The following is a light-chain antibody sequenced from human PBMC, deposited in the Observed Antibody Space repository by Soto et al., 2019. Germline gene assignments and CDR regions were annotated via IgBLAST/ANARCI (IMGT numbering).Light chain of an antibody. J-gene: IGKJ1*01. CDR2: GTS. CDR1: QSVSSKY. V-gene: IGKV3-20*01. Sequence: EIVLTQSPGTLSLSPGERATLSCRASQSVSSKYLAWYHQKPGQAPRLLIYGTSSRATGISDRFRGSGSGTDFTLTISRLEPEDFAVYYCQQNDSSPSWTFGQGTKGESK. CDR3: QQNDSSPSWT.